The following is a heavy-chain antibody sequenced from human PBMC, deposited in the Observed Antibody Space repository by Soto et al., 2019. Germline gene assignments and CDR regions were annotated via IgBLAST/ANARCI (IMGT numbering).Heavy chain of an antibody. V-gene: IGHV3-74*02. D-gene: IGHD3-10*01. CDR3: ARGWGGADV. J-gene: IGHJ6*04. CDR2: IDNAGTDS. CDR1: GFTLSGRS. Sequence: EVQLVESGGGLVQPGGSLRLSCAASGFTLSGRSMHWVRQAPGKGLVWVSGIDNAGTDSTYADSVKGRFTSSRDNAKNMLYLQMNSLRVEDTAVYYCARGWGGADVWGKGTTVTVSS.